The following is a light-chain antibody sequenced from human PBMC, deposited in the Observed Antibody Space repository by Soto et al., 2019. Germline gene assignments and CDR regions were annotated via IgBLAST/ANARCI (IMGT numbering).Light chain of an antibody. CDR3: QQRTGWPIT. J-gene: IGKJ5*01. Sequence: EVVLTQSPATLSLSPGERATLSCRASQSVSSNLAWYQQRPGQAPRLLIHGASNRATGIPTRFSGSGSGTDVTLTISSLEAEDSAVYYCQQRTGWPITFGQGTRLEIK. CDR1: QSVSSN. V-gene: IGKV3-11*01. CDR2: GAS.